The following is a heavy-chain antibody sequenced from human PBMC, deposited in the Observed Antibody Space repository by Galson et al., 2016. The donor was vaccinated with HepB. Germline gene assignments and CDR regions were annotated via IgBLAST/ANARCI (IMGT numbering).Heavy chain of an antibody. Sequence: SVKVSCKASGYTFINYGISWVRQAPGQGLKWMGWISAYNDSTNYAQKLQDRFSMTTDTSTSTAYMELRSLRSDDTAVYYCARGRRSFRYECHFDYWGQGTLVTVSS. CDR2: ISAYNDST. V-gene: IGHV1-18*01. J-gene: IGHJ4*02. D-gene: IGHD3-3*01. CDR1: GYTFINYG. CDR3: ARGRRSFRYECHFDY.